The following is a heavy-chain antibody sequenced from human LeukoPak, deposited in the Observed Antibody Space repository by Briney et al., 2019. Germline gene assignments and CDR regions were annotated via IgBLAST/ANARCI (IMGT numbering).Heavy chain of an antibody. V-gene: IGHV1-69*13. J-gene: IGHJ5*02. CDR2: IIPIFGTA. CDR3: ARKPSSSWFNWFDP. Sequence: SVKVSCKASGGTFSSYAISWVRQAPGQGLEWMGGIIPIFGTANYAQKLQGRVTITADESTSTAYMELSSLRAEDTAVYYCARKPSSSWFNWFDPWGQGTLVTVSS. D-gene: IGHD6-13*01. CDR1: GGTFSSYA.